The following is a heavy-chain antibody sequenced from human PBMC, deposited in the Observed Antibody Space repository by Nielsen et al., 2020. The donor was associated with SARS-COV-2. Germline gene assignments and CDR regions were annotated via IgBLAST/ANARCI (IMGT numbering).Heavy chain of an antibody. CDR1: GVSISSGSYY. Sequence: TLSLTCTVSGVSISSGSYYWTWIRQHPAKGLEWIGYIYYSGSTYYNPSLKTRVSISVDTSKNQFSLKLSSVTAADTAVYYCARQYPVVVTGGLGPGGLEYWGQGTLVTVSS. D-gene: IGHD2-21*02. CDR2: IYYSGST. V-gene: IGHV4-31*03. CDR3: ARQYPVVVTGGLGPGGLEY. J-gene: IGHJ4*02.